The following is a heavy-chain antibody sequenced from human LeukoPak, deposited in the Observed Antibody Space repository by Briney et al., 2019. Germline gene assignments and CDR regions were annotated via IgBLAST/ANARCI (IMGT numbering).Heavy chain of an antibody. J-gene: IGHJ3*02. D-gene: IGHD6-13*01. Sequence: SETLSLTCTVSGGSISSYYWSWIRQPPGKGLEWIGYIYYGGSTNYNPSLKSRVTISVDTSKNQFSLKLSSVTAADTAVYYCASQAFSSSDAFDIWGQGTMVTVSS. CDR3: ASQAFSSSDAFDI. V-gene: IGHV4-59*01. CDR2: IYYGGST. CDR1: GGSISSYY.